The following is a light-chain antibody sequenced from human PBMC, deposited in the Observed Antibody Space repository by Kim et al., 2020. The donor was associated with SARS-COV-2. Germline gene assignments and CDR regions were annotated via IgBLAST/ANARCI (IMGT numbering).Light chain of an antibody. Sequence: EIVLTQSPGTLSLSPGERATLSCRASHSVPSNYVAWYQQTSGQAPRVLIYGASSRATGVPDRFSGSGSGTDFTLTISRLEPEDFVVYYCQQYGSSPYTFGQGTKLEI. J-gene: IGKJ2*01. V-gene: IGKV3-20*01. CDR1: HSVPSNY. CDR2: GAS. CDR3: QQYGSSPYT.